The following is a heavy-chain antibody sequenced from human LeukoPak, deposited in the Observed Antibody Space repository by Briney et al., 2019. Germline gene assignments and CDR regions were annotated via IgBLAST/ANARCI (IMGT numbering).Heavy chain of an antibody. Sequence: GGSLRLSCAASGFTFSSYGMHWVRQAPGKGLEWVSPISSSSSYIYYADSVKGRFTISRDNAKNSLYLQMNSLRAEDTAVYYCARAYDYGNDAFDIWGQGTMVTVSS. CDR3: ARAYDYGNDAFDI. CDR1: GFTFSSYG. V-gene: IGHV3-21*01. D-gene: IGHD4-17*01. CDR2: ISSSSSYI. J-gene: IGHJ3*02.